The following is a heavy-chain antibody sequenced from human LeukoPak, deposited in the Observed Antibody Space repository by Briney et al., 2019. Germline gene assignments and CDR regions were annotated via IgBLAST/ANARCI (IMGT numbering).Heavy chain of an antibody. CDR1: GFTFSSYS. CDR2: ISSSSSTI. D-gene: IGHD6-25*01. J-gene: IGHJ5*02. Sequence: EPGGSLRLSCAASGFTFSSYSMNWVRQAPGKGLEWVSYISSSSSTIYYADSVKGRFTISRDNSKNTLHLQMNSLRAEDTAVYYCVRERYSNDYEAWGQGTLVTVSS. CDR3: VRERYSNDYEA. V-gene: IGHV3-48*01.